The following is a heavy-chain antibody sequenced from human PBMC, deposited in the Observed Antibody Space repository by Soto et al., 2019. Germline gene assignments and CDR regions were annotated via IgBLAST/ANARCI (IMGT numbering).Heavy chain of an antibody. V-gene: IGHV3-23*01. D-gene: IGHD6-13*01. J-gene: IGHJ5*02. CDR2: ISGSGGTT. Sequence: EVQLLESGGGLVQPGGSLRLSCTGSGFTFSSYDMNWVRQAPGKGLECVSTISGSGGTTYYADSVKGRFTISRDNSKNTLYLQMSSLRAEDTAVYYCAKNGRAAAMYNWFDPWGQGTLVTVSS. CDR3: AKNGRAAAMYNWFDP. CDR1: GFTFSSYD.